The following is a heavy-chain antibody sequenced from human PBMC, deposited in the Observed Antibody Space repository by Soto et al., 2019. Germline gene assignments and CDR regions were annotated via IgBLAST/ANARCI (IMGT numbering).Heavy chain of an antibody. D-gene: IGHD3-22*01. CDR3: ATDDSRVLEYFDY. V-gene: IGHV3-11*06. CDR1: GFTFSDYY. Sequence: QVQLVESGGGLVKPGGSLRLSCAASGFTFSDYYMSWIRQAPGKGLEWVSYISSSTGYTNYADSVRGRFTISRDNAKKSLYLQMNSLRAEDTAVYYCATDDSRVLEYFDYWGQGTLVTVSS. CDR2: ISSSTGYT. J-gene: IGHJ4*02.